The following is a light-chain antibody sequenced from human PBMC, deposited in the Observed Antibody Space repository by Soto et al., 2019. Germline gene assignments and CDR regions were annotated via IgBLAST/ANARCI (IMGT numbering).Light chain of an antibody. J-gene: IGKJ1*01. CDR1: QSINNY. V-gene: IGKV1-5*01. CDR2: DAT. Sequence: IQLTQSPSSPSACAGDRVAITCRTSQSINNYLNWYQQKPGKAPKVLIYDATRLQSGVPSRFSGSGSGTEFTLTISSLQPDDFATYYCQHYNSYSEAFGQGTKVDI. CDR3: QHYNSYSEA.